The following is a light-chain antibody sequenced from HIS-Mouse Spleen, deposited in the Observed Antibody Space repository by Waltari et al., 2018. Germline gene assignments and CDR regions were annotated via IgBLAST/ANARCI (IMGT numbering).Light chain of an antibody. V-gene: IGKV1-9*01. J-gene: IGKJ1*01. CDR3: QQLNSYPPT. CDR1: QGISSY. Sequence: DITLTQSPSFLSASVGDRVTITCRASQGISSYLAWSQQKPGKAPKLLIYAASTLQSGVPSRFSGSGSGTEFTLTISSLQPEDFATYYCQQLNSYPPTFGQGTKVEIK. CDR2: AAS.